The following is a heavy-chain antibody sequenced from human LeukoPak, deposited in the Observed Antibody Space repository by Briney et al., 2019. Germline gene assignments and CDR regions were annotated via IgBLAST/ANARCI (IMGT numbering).Heavy chain of an antibody. D-gene: IGHD4-23*01. CDR3: ARGTPLAY. J-gene: IGHJ4*02. CDR2: INHSGST. Sequence: SETLSLTGAVYGGSFSGYYWSWIRQPPGKGLEWIGEINHSGSTNYNPSLKSRVTISVDTSKNQFSLKLSSVTAADTAVYYCARGTPLAYWGQGTLVTVSS. CDR1: GGSFSGYY. V-gene: IGHV4-34*01.